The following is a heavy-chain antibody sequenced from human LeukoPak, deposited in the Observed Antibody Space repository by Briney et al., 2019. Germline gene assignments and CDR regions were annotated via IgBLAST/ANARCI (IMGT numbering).Heavy chain of an antibody. J-gene: IGHJ4*02. CDR2: IYYSGST. CDR1: GGSISSYY. Sequence: PSETLSLTCTVSGGSISSYYWSWIRQPPGKGLEWIGYIYYSGSTNYNPSLKSRVTISVDTSKNQFSLKLSSVTAADTAVYYCARAAYYDSSGYYYDFDYWGQGTLVTVSS. D-gene: IGHD3-22*01. V-gene: IGHV4-59*12. CDR3: ARAAYYDSSGYYYDFDY.